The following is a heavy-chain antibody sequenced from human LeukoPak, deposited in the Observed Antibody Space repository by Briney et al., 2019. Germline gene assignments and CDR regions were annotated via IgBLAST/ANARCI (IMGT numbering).Heavy chain of an antibody. CDR1: GGSISSGDYY. Sequence: PSETLSLTCTVSGGSISSGDYYWSWIRQPPGKGLEWIGYIYYSGSTYYNPSLKSRVTISVDTSKNQFSLKLSSVTAADTAVYYCARRPTTVTTSLFDYWGQGTLVTVSS. J-gene: IGHJ4*02. V-gene: IGHV4-30-4*02. CDR2: IYYSGST. CDR3: ARRPTTVTTSLFDY. D-gene: IGHD4-17*01.